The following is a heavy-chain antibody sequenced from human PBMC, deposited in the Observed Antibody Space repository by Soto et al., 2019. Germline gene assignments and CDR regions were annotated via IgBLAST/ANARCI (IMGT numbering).Heavy chain of an antibody. D-gene: IGHD6-19*01. Sequence: GGSLRLSCAASGFTFSSYAMHWVRQAPGKGLEWVAVISYDRSNEYYADSVKGRFTISRDSSKNTLYLQMNSLRAEDTTVYYCARGYSSGWYPDAFDIWGQGTMVTVSS. CDR2: ISYDRSNE. CDR3: ARGYSSGWYPDAFDI. J-gene: IGHJ3*02. V-gene: IGHV3-30-3*01. CDR1: GFTFSSYA.